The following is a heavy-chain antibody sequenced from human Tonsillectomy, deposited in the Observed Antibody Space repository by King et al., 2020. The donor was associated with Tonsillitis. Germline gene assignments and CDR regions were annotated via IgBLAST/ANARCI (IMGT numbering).Heavy chain of an antibody. CDR1: GFTFSSYS. D-gene: IGHD6-6*01. Sequence: QLVQSGGGLVKPGGSLRLSCVASGFTFSSYSMNWVRQAPGKGLEWVSSISGSSSYIYDTDSVKGRFTISRDSAKNSLYLQMNSLRAEDTAVYYCARSEYSSSSYGMDVWGQGTTVTVSS. CDR3: ARSEYSSSSYGMDV. CDR2: ISGSSSYI. V-gene: IGHV3-21*01. J-gene: IGHJ6*02.